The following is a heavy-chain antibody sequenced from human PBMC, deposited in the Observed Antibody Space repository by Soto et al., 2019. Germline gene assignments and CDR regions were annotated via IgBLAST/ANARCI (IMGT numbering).Heavy chain of an antibody. V-gene: IGHV4-59*08. CDR2: IYYSGST. CDR3: ARHRNVGWFDP. D-gene: IGHD1-1*01. J-gene: IGHJ5*02. CDR1: GGSISSYY. Sequence: SETLSLTCTVSGGSISSYYWSWIRQPPGKGLEWIGYIYYSGSTNYNPSLKSRVTISVDTSKNQFSLKLSSVTAADTAVYYCARHRNVGWFDPWGQGTLVTVSS.